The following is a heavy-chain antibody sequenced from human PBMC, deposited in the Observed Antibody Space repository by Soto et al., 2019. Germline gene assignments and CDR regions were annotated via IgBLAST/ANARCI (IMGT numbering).Heavy chain of an antibody. CDR3: ARVVVVPAAMMWFDP. J-gene: IGHJ5*02. CDR1: GGSISSYY. Sequence: PSETLSLTCTVSGGSISSYYWSWIRQPPGKGLEWIGYIYYSGSTNYNPSLKSRVTISVDTSKNQFSLKLSSVTAADTAVYYCARVVVVPAAMMWFDPWGQGTLVTVSS. D-gene: IGHD2-2*01. CDR2: IYYSGST. V-gene: IGHV4-59*08.